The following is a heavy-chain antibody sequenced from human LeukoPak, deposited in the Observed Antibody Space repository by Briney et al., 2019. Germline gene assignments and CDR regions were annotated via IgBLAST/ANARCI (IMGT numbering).Heavy chain of an antibody. D-gene: IGHD3-22*01. Sequence: ASVKVSCKASGYTFTSNYIHWVRQAPGQGLEWMGITNPSGGSTSYAQKFQGRVTMTRDTSTSTVYMELSSLRSEDTAVYYCARDPGVVDDSGYWGQGTLVTVSS. CDR3: ARDPGVVDDSGY. CDR1: GYTFTSNY. V-gene: IGHV1-46*01. J-gene: IGHJ4*02. CDR2: TNPSGGST.